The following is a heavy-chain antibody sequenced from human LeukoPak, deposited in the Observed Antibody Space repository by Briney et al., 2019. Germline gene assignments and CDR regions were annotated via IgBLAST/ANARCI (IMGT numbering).Heavy chain of an antibody. CDR3: ARGAVPVEMGPSGY. J-gene: IGHJ4*02. CDR1: EFTLSGYA. Sequence: GGSLRLSCAASEFTLSGYAMHWVRQAPGKGLEYVSAIASYGGSTYYADSVQGRFTISRDNSKNTVDLHMGSLRAEDMAVYYCARGAVPVEMGPSGYWGQGTLVTVSS. CDR2: IASYGGST. D-gene: IGHD5-24*01. V-gene: IGHV3-64*02.